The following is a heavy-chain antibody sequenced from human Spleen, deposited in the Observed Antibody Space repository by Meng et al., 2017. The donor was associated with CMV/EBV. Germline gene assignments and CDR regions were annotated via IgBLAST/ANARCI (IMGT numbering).Heavy chain of an antibody. Sequence: QVQLQVSGPGLVKASGTLSLTGAGAGGSLSSSNWWSWVRQPPGKGLEWIGEINHSGSTNYNPSLKSPVTISVDTSKNQFSLKLSSVTAADTAVYYCARGGYSGYYGYWGQGTLVTVSS. CDR2: INHSGST. CDR1: GGSLSSSNW. V-gene: IGHV4-4*02. D-gene: IGHD5-12*01. CDR3: ARGGYSGYYGY. J-gene: IGHJ4*02.